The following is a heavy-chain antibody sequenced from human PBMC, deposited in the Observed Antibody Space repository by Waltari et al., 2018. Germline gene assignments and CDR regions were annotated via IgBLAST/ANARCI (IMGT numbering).Heavy chain of an antibody. J-gene: IGHJ5*02. D-gene: IGHD6-19*01. Sequence: QVQLQESGPGLVKPSETLSLTCTVSGGSISSYYWSWIRQPAGKGLEWIGRIYTSGGTNDTPSLKSRVARSVDTSKSQFSLKLSSVTAADTAVYYCARGYSSGWSGWFDPWGQGTLVTVSS. CDR1: GGSISSYY. CDR2: IYTSGGT. CDR3: ARGYSSGWSGWFDP. V-gene: IGHV4-4*07.